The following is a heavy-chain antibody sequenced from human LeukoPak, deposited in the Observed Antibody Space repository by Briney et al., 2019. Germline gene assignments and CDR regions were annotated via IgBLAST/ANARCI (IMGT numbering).Heavy chain of an antibody. V-gene: IGHV3-30*18. CDR2: ISYDGSNK. Sequence: GGSLRLSCAASGLTFSSYGMHWVRQAPGKGLEWVAVISYDGSNKYYADSVKGRFTISRDNSKNTLYLQMNSLRAEDTAVYYCAKELLGPTRGYSGYDPYYFDYWGQGTLVTVSS. CDR1: GLTFSSYG. D-gene: IGHD5-12*01. CDR3: AKELLGPTRGYSGYDPYYFDY. J-gene: IGHJ4*02.